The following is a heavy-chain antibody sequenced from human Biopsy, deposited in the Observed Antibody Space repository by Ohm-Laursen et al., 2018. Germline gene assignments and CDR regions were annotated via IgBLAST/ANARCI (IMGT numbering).Heavy chain of an antibody. Sequence: GTLSLTCSVSGGSIISYHWTWIRQPPGKGLEWIGHVYNGGITNYNPSLKSRVTISKDTSKNQFSLQVNSVTAADTAVYYCARTPRDSFWSGSYKRGLWFDPWGRGTLVIVSS. D-gene: IGHD3-3*01. CDR2: VYNGGIT. J-gene: IGHJ5*02. CDR1: GGSIISYH. CDR3: ARTPRDSFWSGSYKRGLWFDP. V-gene: IGHV4-59*01.